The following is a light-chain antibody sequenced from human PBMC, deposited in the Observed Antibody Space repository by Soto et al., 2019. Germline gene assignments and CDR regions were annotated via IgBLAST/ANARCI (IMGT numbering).Light chain of an antibody. CDR2: DAS. CDR3: QQYGGSPVT. J-gene: IGKJ2*01. Sequence: EIVLTQSPGTLSLSPGEIATLSCRASQSVSGSKLAWYQQKPGQAPRLLIYDASARATGIPDRISGSESGTDFTLTISRLEPEDFAVYYCQQYGGSPVTFGRGTKLEI. CDR1: QSVSGSK. V-gene: IGKV3-20*01.